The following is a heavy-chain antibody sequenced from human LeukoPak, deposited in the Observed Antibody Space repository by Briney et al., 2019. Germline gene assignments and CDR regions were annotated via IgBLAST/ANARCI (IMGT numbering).Heavy chain of an antibody. CDR1: GDSVSTNSAA. J-gene: IGHJ3*02. V-gene: IGHV6-1*01. Sequence: SQTLSLTCAISGDSVSTNSAAWNWVRQSPSRGLELLGRTYYRSKWYNDYAISVKSRITINPDTSKNQLSLQLNSVTPEDTAVYFCAREGPDAFDIWGQGTVVTVSS. CDR3: AREGPDAFDI. CDR2: TYYRSKWYN.